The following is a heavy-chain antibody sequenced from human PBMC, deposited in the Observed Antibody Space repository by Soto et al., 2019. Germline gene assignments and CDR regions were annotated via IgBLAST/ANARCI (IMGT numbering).Heavy chain of an antibody. CDR1: GGTFSSYA. V-gene: IGHV1-69*12. Sequence: QVQLVQSGAEVKKPGSSVKVSCKASGGTFSSYAISWVRQAPGQGLEWMGGIIPIFGTANYAQKFQGRVTITAEESTSTAYMELSSLRSEDTSVYYCARIHDLRNVVDYWGQGTLVTVSS. CDR3: ARIHDLRNVVDY. D-gene: IGHD2-21*02. J-gene: IGHJ4*02. CDR2: IIPIFGTA.